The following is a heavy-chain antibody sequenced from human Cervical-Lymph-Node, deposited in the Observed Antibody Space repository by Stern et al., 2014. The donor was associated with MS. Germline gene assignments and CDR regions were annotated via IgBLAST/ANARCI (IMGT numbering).Heavy chain of an antibody. D-gene: IGHD3-10*01. V-gene: IGHV1-8*01. Sequence: MQLVESGAEVKKPGASVKVSCKASGYTFTNYNIDWVRQATGQGLEWMGWMNPNSGNKSYAQTVQGRVTMTREPSTSTAYMELSSLKAEDTAVYYCARVRFYGSGIYYALGDGMDVWGQGTTVTVSS. CDR2: MNPNSGNK. CDR1: GYTFTNYN. CDR3: ARVRFYGSGIYYALGDGMDV. J-gene: IGHJ6*02.